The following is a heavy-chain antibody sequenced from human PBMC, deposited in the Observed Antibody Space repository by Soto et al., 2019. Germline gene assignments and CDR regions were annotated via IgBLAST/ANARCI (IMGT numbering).Heavy chain of an antibody. CDR2: IYPGDSDT. J-gene: IGHJ6*02. CDR3: ARRAEVRGADYYYGMDV. V-gene: IGHV5-51*01. D-gene: IGHD3-10*01. CDR1: GYSFTSYW. Sequence: GESLKISCKGSGYSFTSYWIGWVRQMPGKGLEWMGIIYPGDSDTRYSPSFQGQVTISADKSISTAYLQWSSLKASDTAMYYCARRAEVRGADYYYGMDVWGQGTTVTVSS.